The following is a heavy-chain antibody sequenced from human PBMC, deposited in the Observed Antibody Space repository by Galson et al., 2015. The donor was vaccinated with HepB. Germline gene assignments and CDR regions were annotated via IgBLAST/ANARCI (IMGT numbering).Heavy chain of an antibody. CDR2: IVVGSGNT. Sequence: SVTVSCKASGFTFTSSAMQWVRQARGQRLEWIGWIVVGSGNTNYAQKFQERVTITRDMSTSTAYMELSSLRSEDTAVYYCAADGYGDSNYYYGMDVWGQGTTVTVSS. D-gene: IGHD5-24*01. J-gene: IGHJ6*02. CDR1: GFTFTSSA. CDR3: AADGYGDSNYYYGMDV. V-gene: IGHV1-58*02.